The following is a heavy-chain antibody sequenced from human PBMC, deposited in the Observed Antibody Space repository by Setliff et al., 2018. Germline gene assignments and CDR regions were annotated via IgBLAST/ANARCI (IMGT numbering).Heavy chain of an antibody. CDR1: GASISSGPYY. CDR2: LHTSGTT. J-gene: IGHJ4*02. CDR3: ARDNTIVGATDY. D-gene: IGHD1-26*01. Sequence: SETLSLTCAVSGASISSGPYYWTWIRQPAGKGLEWVGRLHTSGTTTYSLSLKSRVTMSMDKANNQFPLRVTSVTAADTAVYFCARDNTIVGATDYWGQGILVTVSS. V-gene: IGHV4-61*02.